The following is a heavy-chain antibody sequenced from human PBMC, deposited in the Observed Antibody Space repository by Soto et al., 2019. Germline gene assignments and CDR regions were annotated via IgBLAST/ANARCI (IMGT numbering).Heavy chain of an antibody. Sequence: QELLVESGGGVVQPGTSLRLSCETSGFIFRSYGMHWVRQAPGKGLEWVAVVWYDGSNKEYGESVKGRFTISRDNSKNTLYLQMNNLRADDTAVYYCARVGYCTSTSSNCPFESWGQGPLVTVSS. D-gene: IGHD2-2*01. CDR1: GFIFRSYG. J-gene: IGHJ4*02. V-gene: IGHV3-33*03. CDR3: ARVGYCTSTSSNCPFES. CDR2: VWYDGSNK.